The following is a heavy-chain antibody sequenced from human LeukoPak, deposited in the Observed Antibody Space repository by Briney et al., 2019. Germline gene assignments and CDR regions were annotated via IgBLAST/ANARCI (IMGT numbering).Heavy chain of an antibody. J-gene: IGHJ6*02. V-gene: IGHV1-69*13. CDR3: AREYSSSRNYYYGMDV. CDR2: IIPIFGTA. Sequence: SVKVSCKASGGTFSSYAISWVRQAPGQGLEWMGGIIPIFGTANYAQKFQGRVTITADESTSTAYMELSSLRSEDTAVYCCAREYSSSRNYYYGMDVWGQGTTVTVSS. CDR1: GGTFSSYA. D-gene: IGHD6-13*01.